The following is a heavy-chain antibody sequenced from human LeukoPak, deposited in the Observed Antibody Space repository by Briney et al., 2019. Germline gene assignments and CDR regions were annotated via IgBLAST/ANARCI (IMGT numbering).Heavy chain of an antibody. V-gene: IGHV3-48*03. CDR2: ISSSGSTI. CDR1: GFTFSRYE. CDR3: ARDLLGWELHYFDY. Sequence: PGGSLRLSCAASGFTFSRYEMNWVRQAPGKGLEWVSYISSSGSTIYYADSVKGRFTISRDNAKNSLYLQMNSLRAEDTAVYYCARDLLGWELHYFDYWGQGTLVTVSS. J-gene: IGHJ4*02. D-gene: IGHD1-26*01.